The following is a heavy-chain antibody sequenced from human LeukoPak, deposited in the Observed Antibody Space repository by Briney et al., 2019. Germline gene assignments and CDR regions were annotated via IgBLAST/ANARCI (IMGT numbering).Heavy chain of an antibody. D-gene: IGHD3-16*02. CDR2: IYYSGST. CDR3: ARDARLGELSPPDY. CDR1: GGSISSYY. V-gene: IGHV4-30-4*01. J-gene: IGHJ4*02. Sequence: PSETLSLTCTVSGGSISSYYWSWIRQPPGKGLEYIGYIYYSGSTYYNPSLKSRITISVDTSENQFSLKLSSVTAADTAVYYCARDARLGELSPPDYWGQGTLVTVSS.